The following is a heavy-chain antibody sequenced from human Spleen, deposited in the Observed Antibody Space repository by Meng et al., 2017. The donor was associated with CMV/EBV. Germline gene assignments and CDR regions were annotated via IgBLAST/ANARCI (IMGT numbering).Heavy chain of an antibody. Sequence: GESLKISCAASGFTFSDYYMSWIRQAPGKGLEWVSYISRSGSTIYYGDSVKGRFTISRDNAKNSLYLQMNSLRAEDTAVYYCAKDQQSPFSYYFYGMDVWGQGTTVTVSS. J-gene: IGHJ6*02. CDR2: ISRSGSTI. CDR1: GFTFSDYY. D-gene: IGHD1/OR15-1a*01. V-gene: IGHV3-11*04. CDR3: AKDQQSPFSYYFYGMDV.